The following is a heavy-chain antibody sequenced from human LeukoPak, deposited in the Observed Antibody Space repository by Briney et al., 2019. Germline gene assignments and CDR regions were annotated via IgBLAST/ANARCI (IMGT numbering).Heavy chain of an antibody. Sequence: ASVKVSCKASGYTFTNYGISWVRQAPGQGLEWMGWISAYNGNTNCAQKFQGRVTMTTDTSTSTAYMELRSLRSDDTAVYYCARDRLALYYYDSSGYYFDYWGQGTLVTVSS. CDR1: GYTFTNYG. CDR3: ARDRLALYYYDSSGYYFDY. D-gene: IGHD3-22*01. CDR2: ISAYNGNT. J-gene: IGHJ4*02. V-gene: IGHV1-18*01.